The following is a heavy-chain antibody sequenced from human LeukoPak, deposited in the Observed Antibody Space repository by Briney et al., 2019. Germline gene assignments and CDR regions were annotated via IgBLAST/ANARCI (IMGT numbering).Heavy chain of an antibody. J-gene: IGHJ5*02. D-gene: IGHD2-15*01. Sequence: PSETLSLTCTVSGGSISSYYWSWIRQPAGKGLEWIGRIYTSGSTNYNPSLKSRVTISVDKSKNQCSLKLSSVTAADTAVYYCARDLVYCSGGSCYSNNWFDPWGQGTLVTVSS. CDR1: GGSISSYY. CDR2: IYTSGST. V-gene: IGHV4-4*07. CDR3: ARDLVYCSGGSCYSNNWFDP.